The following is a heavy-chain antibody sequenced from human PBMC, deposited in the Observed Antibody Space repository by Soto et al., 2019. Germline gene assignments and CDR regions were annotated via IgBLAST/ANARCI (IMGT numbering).Heavy chain of an antibody. V-gene: IGHV1-18*04. Sequence: QVQLVQSGAEVKKPGASVKVSCKASGYTFTSYGISWVRQAPGQGLEWMGWISAYNGNTNYAQKLQGRVTMTTDTSTSTAYIELRSLRSDDTAVYYCARDAYYYGSGSPPPYYYYYYGMDVWGQGTTVTVSS. CDR3: ARDAYYYGSGSPPPYYYYYYGMDV. J-gene: IGHJ6*02. CDR2: ISAYNGNT. CDR1: GYTFTSYG. D-gene: IGHD3-10*01.